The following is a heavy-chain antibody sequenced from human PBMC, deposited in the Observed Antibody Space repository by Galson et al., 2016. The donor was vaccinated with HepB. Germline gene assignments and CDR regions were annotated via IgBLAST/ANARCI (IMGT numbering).Heavy chain of an antibody. V-gene: IGHV3-15*01. D-gene: IGHD5-18*01. CDR2: IKSKTDGGTI. CDR3: TSHSYGPNY. CDR1: GFTFSNPW. J-gene: IGHJ4*02. Sequence: SLRLSCAASGFTFSNPWMSWFRQSPGKGLEWVGRIKSKTDGGTIDYAAPVKGRFTISRDDSKNTLYLQMNSLITEDTAVYYCTSHSYGPNYWGQGTRVTVSS.